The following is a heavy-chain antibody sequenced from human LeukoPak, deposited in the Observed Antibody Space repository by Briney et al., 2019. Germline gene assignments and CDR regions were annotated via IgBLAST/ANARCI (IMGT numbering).Heavy chain of an antibody. CDR2: VTNNGGAT. CDR3: AKGSAYADF. J-gene: IGHJ4*02. Sequence: PGGSLRLSCEASGFTFSSYAMSWVRQAPVRGLEWVAIVTNNGGATYYADSVKGRFTISRDNPKNTLSLQMNSLRAEDTAVYYCAKGSAYADFWGQGTLVTVSS. D-gene: IGHD3-3*01. V-gene: IGHV3-23*01. CDR1: GFTFSSYA.